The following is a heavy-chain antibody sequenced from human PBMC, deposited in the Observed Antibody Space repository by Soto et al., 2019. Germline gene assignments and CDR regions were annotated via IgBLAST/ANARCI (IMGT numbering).Heavy chain of an antibody. D-gene: IGHD3-9*01. CDR2: IYYSGST. CDR1: GGSISSYY. CDR3: ARGPPTGVRYFDWLDYYYGMDV. V-gene: IGHV4-59*12. Sequence: PSETLSLTCTVSGGSISSYYWSWIRQPPGKGLEWIGYIYYSGSTNYNPSLKSRVTISVDKSKNQFSLKLSSVTAADTAVYYCARGPPTGVRYFDWLDYYYGMDVWGQGTTVTVSS. J-gene: IGHJ6*02.